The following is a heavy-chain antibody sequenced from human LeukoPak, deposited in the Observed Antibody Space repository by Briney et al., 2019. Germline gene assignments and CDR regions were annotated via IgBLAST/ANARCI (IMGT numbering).Heavy chain of an antibody. D-gene: IGHD2-8*01. CDR2: IYYTGST. Sequence: SETLSLTCTVSGGSVTSYYWSWIRQPPGKGLEWIGYIYYTGSTNYNPSLKSRVTISVDTSKNQFSLKLSFVTAADTAMYYCARHIGGVDYYWGQGALVTVSS. V-gene: IGHV4-59*08. J-gene: IGHJ4*02. CDR1: GGSVTSYY. CDR3: ARHIGGVDYY.